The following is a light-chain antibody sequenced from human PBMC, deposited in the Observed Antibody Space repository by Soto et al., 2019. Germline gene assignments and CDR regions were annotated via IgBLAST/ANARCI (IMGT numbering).Light chain of an antibody. CDR3: CSYAGTYSYV. CDR2: DVI. Sequence: QSALTQPRSVSGSPGQSVTISCTGTSSDVGNYNFVSWYQQHPDKAPKLMIYDVIKRPSGVPDRFSGSKSGNTASLTISGLQAEDEADYYCCSYAGTYSYVLGTGTKLTVL. V-gene: IGLV2-11*01. J-gene: IGLJ1*01. CDR1: SSDVGNYNF.